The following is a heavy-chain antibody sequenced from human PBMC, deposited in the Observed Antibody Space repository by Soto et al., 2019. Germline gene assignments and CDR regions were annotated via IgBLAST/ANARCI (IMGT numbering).Heavy chain of an antibody. CDR3: AKDLRCELRFDRVS. Sequence: QVQLVESGGGVVQPGRSLRLSCAASGFTFSSYGMHWVRQAPGKGLEWVAVISYDGSNKYYADSVKGRFTISRDNSKNTLYLQMNSLRAEDTAVYYCAKDLRCELRFDRVSWGQGTLVTVSS. CDR1: GFTFSSYG. V-gene: IGHV3-30*18. D-gene: IGHD1-26*01. CDR2: ISYDGSNK. J-gene: IGHJ5*02.